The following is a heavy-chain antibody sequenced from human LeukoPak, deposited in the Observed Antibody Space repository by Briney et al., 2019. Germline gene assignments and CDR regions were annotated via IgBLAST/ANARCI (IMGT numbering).Heavy chain of an antibody. D-gene: IGHD3-9*01. J-gene: IGHJ4*02. Sequence: GGSLRLPCAASGFTFDDYGMSWVRQAPGKGLEWVSGINWNGGSTGYADSVKGRFTISRDNAKNSLYLQMNSLRAEDTALYYCARDKRYYDILTGYYGPSDYWGQGTLVTVSS. CDR3: ARDKRYYDILTGYYGPSDY. CDR1: GFTFDDYG. CDR2: INWNGGST. V-gene: IGHV3-20*04.